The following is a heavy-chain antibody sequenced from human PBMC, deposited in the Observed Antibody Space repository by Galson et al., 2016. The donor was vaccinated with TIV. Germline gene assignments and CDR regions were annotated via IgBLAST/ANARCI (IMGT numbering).Heavy chain of an antibody. CDR3: ARADYGGNHMHY. J-gene: IGHJ4*02. V-gene: IGHV1-18*04. D-gene: IGHD4-23*01. Sequence: SVKVSCKASGYPFSGYWISWVRQAPGQGLEWMGWINTVNGNTDYALKLQGRVTLTTDTSTSTAYMELRSLRSDDTAVYFCARADYGGNHMHYWGQGTLVTVSS. CDR2: INTVNGNT. CDR1: GYPFSGYW.